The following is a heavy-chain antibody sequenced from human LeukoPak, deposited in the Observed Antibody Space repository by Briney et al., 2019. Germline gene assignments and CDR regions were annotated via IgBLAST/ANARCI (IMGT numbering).Heavy chain of an antibody. D-gene: IGHD3-10*01. J-gene: IGHJ4*02. CDR3: AKGSRGFDY. V-gene: IGHV3-30*18. CDR2: ISYDGSNK. Sequence: LTGGSLRLSCAASGFTFSSNGMHWVRQAPGKGLEWVAVISYDGSNKYYADSVKGRFTISRDNSKNTLYLQMNSLRAEDTAVYYCAKGSRGFDYWGQGTLVTVSS. CDR1: GFTFSSNG.